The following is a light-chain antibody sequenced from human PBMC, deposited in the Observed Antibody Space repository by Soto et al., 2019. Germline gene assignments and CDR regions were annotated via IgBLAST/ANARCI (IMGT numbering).Light chain of an antibody. CDR2: KDS. J-gene: IGLJ2*01. V-gene: IGLV3-25*03. Sequence: SYELTQPPSVSVSPGQTARITCAGDVLPKQFVYWYQPKSGQAPVLVIYKDSDRPSGIPERFSGSTSGTTVTLTISAVQAEDEADYYCQSADSSDSFRVVFGGGTKLTVL. CDR3: QSADSSDSFRVV. CDR1: VLPKQF.